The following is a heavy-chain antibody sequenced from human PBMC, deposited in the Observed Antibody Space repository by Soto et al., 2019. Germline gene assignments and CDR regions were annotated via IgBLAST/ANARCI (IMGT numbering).Heavy chain of an antibody. CDR2: VSGYSDKR. J-gene: IGHJ4*02. CDR1: GYTFNTFG. D-gene: IGHD4-17*01. CDR3: ARDDYGDSGY. Sequence: GASVKVSCKASGYTFNTFGITWVRQAPGQGLEWMGCVSGYSDKRDYSRKLQDRITLTADPSTTTSYMELRSLTSDDTAVYFCARDDYGDSGYWGQGTLVTVSS. V-gene: IGHV1-18*01.